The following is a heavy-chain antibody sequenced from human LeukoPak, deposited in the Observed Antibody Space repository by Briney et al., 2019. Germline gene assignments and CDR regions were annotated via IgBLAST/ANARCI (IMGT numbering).Heavy chain of an antibody. CDR2: IYYSGST. CDR1: GGYLSSHY. Sequence: PSETLSLTCTVSGGYLSSHYWSWIRQPPGKGLEWIGYIYYSGSTNYNPSLKSRVTISVDTSKNQFSLKLSSVTAADTAVYYCARERGYSYGRHFDYWGQGTLVTVSS. V-gene: IGHV4-59*11. D-gene: IGHD5-18*01. CDR3: ARERGYSYGRHFDY. J-gene: IGHJ4*02.